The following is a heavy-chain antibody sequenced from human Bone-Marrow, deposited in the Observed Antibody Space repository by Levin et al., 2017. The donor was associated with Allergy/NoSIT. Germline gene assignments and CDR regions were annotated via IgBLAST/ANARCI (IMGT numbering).Heavy chain of an antibody. J-gene: IGHJ4*02. CDR2: INSDGSSR. V-gene: IGHV3-74*01. CDR1: GFTFSSYW. D-gene: IGHD3-10*01. CDR3: AREAISQDYLLYPPIDY. Sequence: PGGSLRLSCAASGFTFSSYWMHWVRQVPGKGLVWVSRINSDGSSRSYADSVKGRFTISRDNAKNTLYLQVNSLRAEDTAVFYCAREAISQDYLLYPPIDYWGQGTLVTVSS.